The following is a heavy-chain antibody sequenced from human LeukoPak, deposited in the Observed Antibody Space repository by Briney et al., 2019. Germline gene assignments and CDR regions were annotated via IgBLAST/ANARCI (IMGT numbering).Heavy chain of an antibody. D-gene: IGHD1-7*01. CDR1: GFTLSSYE. CDR2: ISPSGSK. V-gene: IGHV3-48*03. J-gene: IGHJ4*02. Sequence: PGGSLRLSCAASGFTLSSYEMNWVRQAPGKGLEWVSYISPSGSKLYADSVKGRFTISRDDAKNSLYLQMNSLRAEDTAVYYCARDSELTGVRTEYWGQGTLVTV. CDR3: ARDSELTGVRTEY.